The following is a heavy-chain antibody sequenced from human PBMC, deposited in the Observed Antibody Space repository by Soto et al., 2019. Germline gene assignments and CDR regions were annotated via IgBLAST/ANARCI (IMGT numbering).Heavy chain of an antibody. Sequence: SETLSLTCTVSGGSISSSSYYWGWIRQPPGKGLEWIGSIYYSGSSYYNPSLKSQITISVDTSKNQFSLKLSSVTAADTAVYYCARLYSGSYYYFYYWGQGTLVTVSS. D-gene: IGHD1-26*01. CDR3: ARLYSGSYYYFYY. CDR1: GGSISSSSYY. CDR2: IYYSGSS. J-gene: IGHJ4*02. V-gene: IGHV4-39*01.